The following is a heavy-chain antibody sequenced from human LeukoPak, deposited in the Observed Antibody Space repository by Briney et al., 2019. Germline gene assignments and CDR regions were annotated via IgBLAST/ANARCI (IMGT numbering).Heavy chain of an antibody. J-gene: IGHJ4*02. Sequence: GGSLRLSCAASGFTFSSYAMHWVRQAPGKGLEWVANIKQDGSEKYYVDSVKGRFTISRDNAKNSLYLQMNSLRAEDTAVYYCARAWAAAGSYYFDYWGQGTLVTVSS. CDR2: IKQDGSEK. D-gene: IGHD6-13*01. CDR1: GFTFSSYA. CDR3: ARAWAAAGSYYFDY. V-gene: IGHV3-7*01.